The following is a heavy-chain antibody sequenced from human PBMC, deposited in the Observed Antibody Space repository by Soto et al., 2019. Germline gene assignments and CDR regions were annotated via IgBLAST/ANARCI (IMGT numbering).Heavy chain of an antibody. J-gene: IGHJ4*02. V-gene: IGHV6-1*01. CDR2: TYYRSKWYN. CDR3: ARARVVPAATYFDY. D-gene: IGHD2-2*01. CDR1: GDSVSSNSAA. Sequence: PSQTLSLTCAISGDSVSSNSAAWNWIRQSPWRGLEWLGRTYYRSKWYNDYAVSVKSRITINPDTSKNQFSLQLNSVTPEDTAVYYCARARVVPAATYFDYWGQGTLVTVSS.